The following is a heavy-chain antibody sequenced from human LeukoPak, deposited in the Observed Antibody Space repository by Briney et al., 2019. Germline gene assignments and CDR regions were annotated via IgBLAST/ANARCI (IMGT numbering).Heavy chain of an antibody. CDR2: VYDGGTT. D-gene: IGHD4-23*01. Sequence: GGSLRLSCAASGFTVSNNYLSWVRQAPGKGLEWVSFVYDGGTTVYADSVRGRFTISRDNSKNTLYLEMNSLRAEDTAVYYCARWGRYGGKNNPTDYWGQGTLVTVSS. V-gene: IGHV3-53*01. CDR1: GFTVSNNY. J-gene: IGHJ4*02. CDR3: ARWGRYGGKNNPTDY.